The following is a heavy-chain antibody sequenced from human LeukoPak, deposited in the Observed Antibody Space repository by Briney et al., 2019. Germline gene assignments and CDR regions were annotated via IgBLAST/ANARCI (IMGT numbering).Heavy chain of an antibody. CDR1: GFTFRNYG. CDR3: AKDSRGSHFDY. Sequence: PGRSLRLSCAASGFTFRNYGMHWVRQAPGKGLEWVAVISYDGSNKYYADSVKGRFTISRDNSKNTLYLQMNSLRAEDTAVYYCAKDSRGSHFDYWGQGTLVTVSS. V-gene: IGHV3-30*18. CDR2: ISYDGSNK. J-gene: IGHJ4*02. D-gene: IGHD2-2*01.